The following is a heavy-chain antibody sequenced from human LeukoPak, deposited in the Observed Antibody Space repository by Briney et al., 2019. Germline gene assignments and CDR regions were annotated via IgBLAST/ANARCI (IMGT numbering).Heavy chain of an antibody. Sequence: SETLSLTCAVYGGSFSGYYWSWIRQPPGKGLEWIGEINHSGSTNYNPSLKSRVTISVDTSKNQFSLKLISVTAADTAVYYCARGSPYYDYWSGYHRDAFDIWGQGTMVTVSS. CDR3: ARGSPYYDYWSGYHRDAFDI. CDR2: INHSGST. D-gene: IGHD3-3*01. V-gene: IGHV4-34*01. J-gene: IGHJ3*02. CDR1: GGSFSGYY.